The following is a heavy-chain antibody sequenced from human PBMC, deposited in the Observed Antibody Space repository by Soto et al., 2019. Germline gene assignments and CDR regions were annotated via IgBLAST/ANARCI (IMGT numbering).Heavy chain of an antibody. CDR2: IIPNFGTP. CDR1: GGIFSTYA. Sequence: QVQLVQSGAEVKKPGSSVKVSCKASGGIFSTYAISWLRQAPGQGLERMGGIIPNFGTPNYAQRLQGRVTITADESTSTAYMELSRLRSEDTAVYYCARDRDDYGSGNYYNRIDFWGQGTLVTVSS. D-gene: IGHD3-10*01. J-gene: IGHJ4*02. V-gene: IGHV1-69*01. CDR3: ARDRDDYGSGNYYNRIDF.